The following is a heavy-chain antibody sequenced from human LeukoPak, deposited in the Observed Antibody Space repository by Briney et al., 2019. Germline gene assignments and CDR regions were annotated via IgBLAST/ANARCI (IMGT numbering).Heavy chain of an antibody. CDR1: GYTFTSYG. Sequence: EASVKVSCKASGYTFTSYGISRVRQAPGQGLEWMGWISAYNGNTNYAQKLQGRVTMTTDTSTSTAYMELRSLRSDDTAVYYCARYGDYVPVYYYYGMDVWGQGTTVTVSS. D-gene: IGHD4-17*01. CDR2: ISAYNGNT. V-gene: IGHV1-18*01. J-gene: IGHJ6*02. CDR3: ARYGDYVPVYYYYGMDV.